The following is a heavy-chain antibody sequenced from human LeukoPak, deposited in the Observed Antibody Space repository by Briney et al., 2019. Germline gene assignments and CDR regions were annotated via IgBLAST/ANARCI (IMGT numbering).Heavy chain of an antibody. Sequence: SGGSLRLSCAASGFTFSSYWMHWVRQAPGKGLVWVSHIDVDGSTTNYADSVKGRFTISRDNAKNLLYLQMNSLRAEDTAVYYCARYSDTGYSSSWYSTPFDYWGQGTLVTVSS. J-gene: IGHJ4*02. V-gene: IGHV3-74*01. CDR1: GFTFSSYW. CDR3: ARYSDTGYSSSWYSTPFDY. CDR2: IDVDGSTT. D-gene: IGHD6-13*01.